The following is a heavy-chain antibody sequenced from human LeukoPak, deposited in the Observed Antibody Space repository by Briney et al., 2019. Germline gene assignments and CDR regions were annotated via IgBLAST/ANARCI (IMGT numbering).Heavy chain of an antibody. D-gene: IGHD3-10*01. CDR2: INPSGGTT. J-gene: IGHJ6*03. Sequence: ASVKISCKASGYALTRYDMHWVRQAPGQGLEWMGIINPSGGTTTYAQKFKGRITMTGDTFTGTVYMEVNSLRSEDTAVYYCARVGVVGYFYYMDVWGKGTTVTVSS. V-gene: IGHV1-46*01. CDR1: GYALTRYD. CDR3: ARVGVVGYFYYMDV.